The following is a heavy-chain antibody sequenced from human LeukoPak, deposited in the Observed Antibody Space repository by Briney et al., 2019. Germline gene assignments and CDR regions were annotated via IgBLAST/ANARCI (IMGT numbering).Heavy chain of an antibody. V-gene: IGHV3-30-3*01. Sequence: GRSLRLSCAASGFTFSRYTMHWVRRAPGKGLEWVAVISYDGSNKYYADSVKGRFTISRDNSKNTLYLQMNSLRAEDTAVYYCACEENSSGYSFDYWGQGTLVTVPS. CDR1: GFTFSRYT. J-gene: IGHJ4*02. D-gene: IGHD3-22*01. CDR3: ACEENSSGYSFDY. CDR2: ISYDGSNK.